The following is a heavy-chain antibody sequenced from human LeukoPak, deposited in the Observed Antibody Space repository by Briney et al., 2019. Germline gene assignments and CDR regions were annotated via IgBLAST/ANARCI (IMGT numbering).Heavy chain of an antibody. CDR3: ARANGDYDYYFDY. D-gene: IGHD4-17*01. CDR2: IYTSGST. J-gene: IGHJ4*02. Sequence: SQTLSLTCTVSGGSISSGSYYWSWIRQPAGRGLEWIGRIYTSGSTNYNPSLKSRVTISVDTSKNQFSLKLSSVTAADTAVYYCARANGDYDYYFDYWGQGTLVTVSS. V-gene: IGHV4-61*02. CDR1: GGSISSGSYY.